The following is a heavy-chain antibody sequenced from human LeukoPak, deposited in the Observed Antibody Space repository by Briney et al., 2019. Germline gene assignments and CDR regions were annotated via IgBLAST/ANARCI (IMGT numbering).Heavy chain of an antibody. CDR1: GGSISSSSYY. V-gene: IGHV4-39*01. J-gene: IGHJ4*02. D-gene: IGHD3-22*01. CDR2: IYYSGST. CDR3: ARSTYYYDSSGYYLNPFDY. Sequence: SETLSLTCTVSGGSISSSSYYWGWIRQPSGKGLEWIGSIYYSGSTYYNPSLKSRVTISVDTSKNQFSLKLSSVTAADTAVYYCARSTYYYDSSGYYLNPFDYWGQGTLVTVSS.